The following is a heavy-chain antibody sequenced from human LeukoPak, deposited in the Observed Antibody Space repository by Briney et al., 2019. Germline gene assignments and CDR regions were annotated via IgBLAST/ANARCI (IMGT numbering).Heavy chain of an antibody. Sequence: PGGSLRLSCSASGLTVTNAWMNWVRQAPGEGLDWVGRIASKTDGGTTDYAAPVKGRFTISRDDSKNTLNLQMNSLKTEDTAVYYCTTGIRGDWGQGTLVTVSS. CDR3: TTGIRGD. J-gene: IGHJ4*02. CDR1: GLTVTNAW. CDR2: IASKTDGGTT. V-gene: IGHV3-15*07. D-gene: IGHD3-10*01.